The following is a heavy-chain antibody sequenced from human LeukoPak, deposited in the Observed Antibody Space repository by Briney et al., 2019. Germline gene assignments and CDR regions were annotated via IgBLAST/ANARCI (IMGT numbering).Heavy chain of an antibody. CDR3: AKDGPYYDYVWGS. V-gene: IGHV3-21*01. CDR1: GSTFSSYS. CDR2: ISSSSSYI. Sequence: GGSLRLSGAASGSTFSSYSMTWVRQPPGKGLGWASSISSSSSYIYYADSVKGRFTISRDNAKNSLYLQMNSLRAEDTAVYYCAKDGPYYDYVWGSWGQGTLVTVSS. D-gene: IGHD3-16*01. J-gene: IGHJ4*02.